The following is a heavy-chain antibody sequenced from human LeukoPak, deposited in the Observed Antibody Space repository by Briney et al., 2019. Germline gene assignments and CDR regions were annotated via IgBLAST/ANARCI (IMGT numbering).Heavy chain of an antibody. Sequence: GGSLRLSCAASGNYWMHWVRQAPGKGLVWVSHINGDGSWTTYADSVKGRFTISKDNAKNTVYLQMNNLRSEDTAVYYCVSFYETYWGRGTLVTVSS. V-gene: IGHV3-74*01. D-gene: IGHD2-2*01. J-gene: IGHJ4*02. CDR2: INGDGSWT. CDR3: VSFYETY. CDR1: GNYW.